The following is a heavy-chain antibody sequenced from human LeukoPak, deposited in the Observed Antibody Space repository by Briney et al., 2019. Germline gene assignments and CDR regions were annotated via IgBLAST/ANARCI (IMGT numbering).Heavy chain of an antibody. CDR2: IRYDGSNK. Sequence: RGSLRLSCAASGFTFSSYGMHWVRQAPGKGLEWVAFIRYDGSNKYYADSVKGRFTISRDNSKNTLYPQMNSLRAEDTAVYYCAKDAPEIAWGQGTLVTVSS. D-gene: IGHD3-22*01. CDR1: GFTFSSYG. J-gene: IGHJ5*02. CDR3: AKDAPEIA. V-gene: IGHV3-30*02.